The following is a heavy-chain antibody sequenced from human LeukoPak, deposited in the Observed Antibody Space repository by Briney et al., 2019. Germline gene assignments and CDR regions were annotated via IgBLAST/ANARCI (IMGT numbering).Heavy chain of an antibody. Sequence: PGGSLRLSCAASGFTFSSYDMHWVRQAPGKGLVWVSSISSSSSYIYYADSVKGRFTISRDNAKNSLYLQMNSLRAEDTAVYYCARGGVYSSGWYVDYWGQGTLVTVSS. V-gene: IGHV3-21*01. D-gene: IGHD6-19*01. CDR1: GFTFSSYD. CDR3: ARGGVYSSGWYVDY. J-gene: IGHJ4*02. CDR2: ISSSSSYI.